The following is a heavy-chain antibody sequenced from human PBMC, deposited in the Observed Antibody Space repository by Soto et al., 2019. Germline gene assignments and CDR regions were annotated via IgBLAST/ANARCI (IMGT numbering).Heavy chain of an antibody. CDR2: ISPNGDST. V-gene: IGHV3-64*02. Sequence: EVQLVESGEGLVQPGGSLRLSCAASGFTFINYTMHWVRQAPGKGLEYVSGISPNGDSTYYADAVKGRFTISRDNSKNMLYLQMGSLRPEDMAVYYCAKKNVGTYDFWGQGTLVTVSS. CDR1: GFTFINYT. J-gene: IGHJ4*02. CDR3: AKKNVGTYDF. D-gene: IGHD3-10*01.